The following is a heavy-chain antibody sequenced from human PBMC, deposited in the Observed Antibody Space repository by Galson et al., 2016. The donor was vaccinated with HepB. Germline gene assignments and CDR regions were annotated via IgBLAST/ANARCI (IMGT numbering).Heavy chain of an antibody. CDR2: IKPDGSEK. D-gene: IGHD6-13*01. V-gene: IGHV3-7*01. Sequence: SLRLSCAVSGFTFSDFWMSWVRQAPGKGLEWVANIKPDGSEKNYVDSVKGRFTISRDNAKSSLYLQMNRLRVDDTAVYYCVRGGSWFYWGQGTLVTVSS. CDR1: GFTFSDFW. CDR3: VRGGSWFY. J-gene: IGHJ4*02.